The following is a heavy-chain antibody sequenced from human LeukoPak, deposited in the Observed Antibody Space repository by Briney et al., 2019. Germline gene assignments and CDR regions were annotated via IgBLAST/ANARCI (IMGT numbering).Heavy chain of an antibody. V-gene: IGHV3-33*01. CDR2: IWYDGSNK. Sequence: PGGSLRLSCAASGFTFSSYGMHWVRQAPGKGLEWVAVIWYDGSNKYYADSVKGRFTISRDNSKNTLYLQMNSLRAEDTAVYYCAREPVVPAAIYYGMDVWGKGTTVTVSS. J-gene: IGHJ6*04. CDR3: AREPVVPAAIYYGMDV. D-gene: IGHD2-2*01. CDR1: GFTFSSYG.